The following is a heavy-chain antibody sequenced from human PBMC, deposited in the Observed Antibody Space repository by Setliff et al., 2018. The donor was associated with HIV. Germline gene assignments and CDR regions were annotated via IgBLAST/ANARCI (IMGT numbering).Heavy chain of an antibody. J-gene: IGHJ6*02. CDR3: ARVAPKGYQLLFSSV. CDR2: IFASGNT. Sequence: LSLTCTVSSDSIRAYFWTWVRQPAGKGLEWIGRIFASGNTNYNPSLKSRVTISVDTSKNQFFLKVTSVTAADTAVYYCARVAPKGYQLLFSSVWGQGTTVTVSS. V-gene: IGHV4-4*07. CDR1: SDSIRAYF. D-gene: IGHD2-2*01.